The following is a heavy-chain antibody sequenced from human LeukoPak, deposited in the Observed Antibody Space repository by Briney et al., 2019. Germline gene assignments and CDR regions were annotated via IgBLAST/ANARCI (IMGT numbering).Heavy chain of an antibody. CDR1: GFTFSSYA. CDR3: ARDSYSSSWRYYYYYGMDV. V-gene: IGHV3-23*01. CDR2: ISGSGGST. J-gene: IGHJ6*02. D-gene: IGHD6-13*01. Sequence: GGSLRLSCAASGFTFSSYAMSWVRQAPGKGLEWVSAISGSGGSTYYADSVKGRFTISRDNSKNSLYLQMNSLRAEDTAVYYCARDSYSSSWRYYYYYGMDVWGQGTTVTVSS.